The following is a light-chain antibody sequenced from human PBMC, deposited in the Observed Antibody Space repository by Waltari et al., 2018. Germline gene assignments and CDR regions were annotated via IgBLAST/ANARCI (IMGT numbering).Light chain of an antibody. CDR3: QVWDSNSDHLVM. CDR1: HIGTKS. V-gene: IGLV3-21*02. Sequence: SYVVTQPPSVSVAPGQTARITCGGNHIGTKSVTWYQQKPGQAPVLVVYDDIDRPSGISERCSGSNAGNTATLTISRVEAGDEADYYCQVWDSNSDHLVMFGGGTKLTVL. J-gene: IGLJ3*02. CDR2: DDI.